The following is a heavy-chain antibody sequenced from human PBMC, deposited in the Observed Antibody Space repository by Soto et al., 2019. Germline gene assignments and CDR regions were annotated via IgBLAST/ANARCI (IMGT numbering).Heavy chain of an antibody. CDR2: IKSKTDGGTT. D-gene: IGHD3-9*01. J-gene: IGHJ3*02. Sequence: WIRQPPGKGLEWVGRIKSKTDGGTTDYAAPVKGRFTISRDDSKNTLYLQMNSLKTEDTAVYYCTTAPLTPPIAFDIWGQGTMVTVSS. CDR3: TTAPLTPPIAFDI. V-gene: IGHV3-15*01.